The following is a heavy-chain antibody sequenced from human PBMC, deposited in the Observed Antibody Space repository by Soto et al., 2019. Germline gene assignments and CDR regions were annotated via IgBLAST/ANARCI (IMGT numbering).Heavy chain of an antibody. CDR2: INPNNGDT. CDR3: TRTELGAAYNWFDP. V-gene: IGHV1-2*04. D-gene: IGHD6-25*01. J-gene: IGHJ5*01. Sequence: GASVKVSCKASGYTFTDYYIHWVRQAPGQRLEWMGWINPNNGDTRYAHKFQDSVTMTGDTSISTAYMDVKKLRSDDTAIYYCTRTELGAAYNWFDPWGQGTLVTVSS. CDR1: GYTFTDYY.